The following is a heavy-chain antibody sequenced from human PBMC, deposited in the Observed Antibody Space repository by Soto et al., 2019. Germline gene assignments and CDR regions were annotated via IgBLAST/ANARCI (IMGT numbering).Heavy chain of an antibody. CDR2: ISYDGSNK. CDR1: GFTFSSYA. V-gene: IGHV3-30-3*01. J-gene: IGHJ4*02. CDR3: ARDQWELREYFDY. Sequence: GGSLRLSCASSGFTFSSYALPWVCQAPGKGLEWVAVISYDGSNKYYADSVKGRFTISRDNSKNTLYLQMNSLRAEDTAVYYCARDQWELREYFDYWGQGTLVTVSS. D-gene: IGHD1-26*01.